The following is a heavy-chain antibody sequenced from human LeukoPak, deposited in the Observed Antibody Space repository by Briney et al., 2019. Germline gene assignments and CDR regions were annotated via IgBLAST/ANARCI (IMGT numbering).Heavy chain of an antibody. CDR3: ARVYEWELLHNYYYYMDV. J-gene: IGHJ6*03. V-gene: IGHV3-30*03. D-gene: IGHD1-26*01. CDR1: GFTFSSYG. CDR2: ISHDGSNK. Sequence: GGSLRLSCAASGFTFSSYGMHWVRQAPGKGLEWVAVISHDGSNKYYADSVKGRFTISRDNSKNTLYLLMNSLRAEDTGVYQCARVYEWELLHNYYYYMDVWGKGTTVTVSS.